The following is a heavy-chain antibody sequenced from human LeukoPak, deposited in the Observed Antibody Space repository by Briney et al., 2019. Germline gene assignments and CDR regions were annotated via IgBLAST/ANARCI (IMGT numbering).Heavy chain of an antibody. J-gene: IGHJ4*02. D-gene: IGHD2-15*01. CDR1: GLTFSNSG. V-gene: IGHV3-30*03. Sequence: GGSLRLSCVTSGLTFSNSGMHWVRQAPDTGLEWLAFISHDGSEKYFADSVKGRFTISRDNSKTTLYLQMNSLREEDTAMFYCATDRGWFFDNWGQGTLVTVAS. CDR3: ATDRGWFFDN. CDR2: ISHDGSEK.